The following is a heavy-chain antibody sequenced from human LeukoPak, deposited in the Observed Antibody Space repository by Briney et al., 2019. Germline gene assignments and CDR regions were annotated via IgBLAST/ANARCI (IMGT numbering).Heavy chain of an antibody. CDR1: GYSFTSYW. Sequence: GASPQISCNGSGYSFTSYWIGWVRQLPRKGLEWMGINNPGDSDTRYSPSFQGQVTISADKSISTAYLQWSGLKASDTAMYYCARQERQWLDHSDHWGQGTLVTVSS. D-gene: IGHD6-19*01. CDR3: ARQERQWLDHSDH. CDR2: NNPGDSDT. J-gene: IGHJ4*02. V-gene: IGHV5-51*01.